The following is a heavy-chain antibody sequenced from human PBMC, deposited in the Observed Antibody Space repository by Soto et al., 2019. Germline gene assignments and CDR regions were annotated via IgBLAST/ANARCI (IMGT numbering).Heavy chain of an antibody. V-gene: IGHV3-7*01. CDR3: ARAVAAAFSSVYYYYYMDV. Sequence: GSLRLSCAASGFTFSSYWMSWVRQAPGKGLEWVANIKQDGSEKYYVDSVKGRFTISRDNAKNSLYLQMNSLRAEDTAVYYCARAVAAAFSSVYYYYYMDVWGKGTTVTVSS. J-gene: IGHJ6*03. CDR2: IKQDGSEK. D-gene: IGHD6-13*01. CDR1: GFTFSSYW.